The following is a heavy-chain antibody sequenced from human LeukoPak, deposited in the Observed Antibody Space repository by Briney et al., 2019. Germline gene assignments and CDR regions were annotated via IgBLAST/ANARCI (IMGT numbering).Heavy chain of an antibody. V-gene: IGHV4-38-2*02. Sequence: SETLSLTCTVSDYSMSSGYYWDWRRQPPRKGRERSGSIYHSGSSDNNPSINSRVTISVDTAKNQFFLKLSSVTAADTAMYYCARGSGGDSCYDYWGQGTLVTVSS. D-gene: IGHD2-15*01. J-gene: IGHJ4*02. CDR2: IYHSGSS. CDR3: ARGSGGDSCYDY. CDR1: DYSMSSGYY.